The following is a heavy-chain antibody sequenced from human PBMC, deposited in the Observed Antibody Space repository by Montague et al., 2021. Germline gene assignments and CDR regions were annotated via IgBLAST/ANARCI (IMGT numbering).Heavy chain of an antibody. V-gene: IGHV3-7*01. CDR2: MNPDGSGR. Sequence: SLRLSCAASGFIFNNSYMAWIRQAPGKGLEWVANMNPDGSGRYYVDSVRGRFTISRDNAENSLFLQMSSLRVEDTAVYYCARDPFFGAVDYWGQGTLVTVSS. D-gene: IGHD2/OR15-2a*01. CDR1: GFIFNNSY. J-gene: IGHJ4*02. CDR3: ARDPFFGAVDY.